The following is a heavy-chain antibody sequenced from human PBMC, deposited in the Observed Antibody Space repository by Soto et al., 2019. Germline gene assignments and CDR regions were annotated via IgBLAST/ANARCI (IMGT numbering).Heavy chain of an antibody. CDR2: ISGSGGST. CDR1: GFTFSSYA. V-gene: IGHV3-23*01. J-gene: IGHJ4*02. Sequence: EVQLLESGGGLVQPGGSLRLSCAASGFTFSSYAMSWVRQAPGKGLEWVSAISGSGGSTYYADSVKGRFTISRDNSKNPLYLQMNSLRAEDTAVYYCAKKYSSGWYGGGYWGQGTLVTVSS. D-gene: IGHD6-19*01. CDR3: AKKYSSGWYGGGY.